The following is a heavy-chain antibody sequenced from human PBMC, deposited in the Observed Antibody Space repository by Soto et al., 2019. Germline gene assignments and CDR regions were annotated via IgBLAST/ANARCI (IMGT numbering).Heavy chain of an antibody. V-gene: IGHV3-23*01. J-gene: IGHJ5*02. D-gene: IGHD3-3*01. CDR1: GFTFSSYA. CDR2: ISGSGDTT. Sequence: EVQLLESGGGLVQPGGSLRLSCAASGFTFSSYAMSWVRQAPGKGLEWVSSISGSGDTTYYADSVKGRFTISRDNSKNTLYLQMNSLRAEDTAVYYCAGGGVYNWFDPWGQGTLVTVSS. CDR3: AGGGVYNWFDP.